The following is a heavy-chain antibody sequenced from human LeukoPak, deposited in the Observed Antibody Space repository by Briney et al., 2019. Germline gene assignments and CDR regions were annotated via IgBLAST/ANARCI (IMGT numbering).Heavy chain of an antibody. V-gene: IGHV3-23*01. J-gene: IGHJ4*02. CDR2: ISGSGGST. CDR3: AKDLRYYYDSSGYFDY. Sequence: PGGSLRVSCAASGFTFSSYAMSWVRQAPGKGLEWVSAISGSGGSTYYVDSVKGRFTTSRDNSKNTLYLQMNSLRAEDTAVYYCAKDLRYYYDSSGYFDYWGQGTLVTVSS. D-gene: IGHD3-22*01. CDR1: GFTFSSYA.